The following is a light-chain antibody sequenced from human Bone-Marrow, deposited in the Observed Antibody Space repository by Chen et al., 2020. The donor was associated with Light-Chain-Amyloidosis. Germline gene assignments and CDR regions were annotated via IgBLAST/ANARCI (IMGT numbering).Light chain of an antibody. J-gene: IGLJ2*01. CDR3: QSADSSGTYEVI. Sequence: SYELTQPPSVSVSPGQTARITCSGDDLPTKYAYWYQQKPGQAPVLVIHRYTERPSGISERFAVSSSGTTDTLTISGVQAEDEDDYHCQSADSSGTYEVIFGGGTKLTVL. V-gene: IGLV3-25*03. CDR2: RYT. CDR1: DLPTKY.